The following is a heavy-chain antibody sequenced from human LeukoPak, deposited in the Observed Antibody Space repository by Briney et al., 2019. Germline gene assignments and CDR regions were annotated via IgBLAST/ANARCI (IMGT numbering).Heavy chain of an antibody. V-gene: IGHV3-23*01. J-gene: IGHJ4*02. CDR2: ISGSGGNT. D-gene: IGHD3-10*01. CDR3: AVWFGELSNYFDY. Sequence: GGSLRLSCAASGFTFSSYGMSWVRRAPGKGPEWVSGISGSGGNTYYADSVKGRFTISRDNSQDTLYLQMNSLRAEDTAVYYCAVWFGELSNYFDYWGQGTLVSVSS. CDR1: GFTFSSYG.